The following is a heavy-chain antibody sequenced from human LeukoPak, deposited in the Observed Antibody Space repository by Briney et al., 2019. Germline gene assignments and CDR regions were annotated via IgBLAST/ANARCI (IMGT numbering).Heavy chain of an antibody. CDR2: IYYSGGT. CDR1: GGSFSSYY. D-gene: IGHD6-13*01. V-gene: IGHV4-59*01. CDR3: ASTMYNSSWYYFDY. Sequence: SETLSLTCTVSGGSFSSYYWSWIRQPPGKGLEWIGYIYYSGGTNYNPSLKSRVTISVDTSKNQFSLKLTSVTAADTAVYYCASTMYNSSWYYFDYWGQGTLVTVSS. J-gene: IGHJ4*02.